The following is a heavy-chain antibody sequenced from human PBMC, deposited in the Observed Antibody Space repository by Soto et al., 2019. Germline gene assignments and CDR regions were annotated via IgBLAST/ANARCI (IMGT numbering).Heavy chain of an antibody. V-gene: IGHV3-66*04. J-gene: IGHJ4*02. D-gene: IGHD6-19*01. CDR2: IQSGGPT. Sequence: PGGSLRLSCAASGFTVSSKYMSWVRQTPGKGLEWVSLIQSGGPTYYADSVKGRFTISRDNAKNSLYLQMNSLRAEDTAVYYCARQIIAVPFDYWGQGTLVTVSS. CDR3: ARQIIAVPFDY. CDR1: GFTVSSKY.